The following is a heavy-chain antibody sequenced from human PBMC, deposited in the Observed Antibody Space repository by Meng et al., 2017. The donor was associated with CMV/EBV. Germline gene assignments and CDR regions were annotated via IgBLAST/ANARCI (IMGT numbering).Heavy chain of an antibody. CDR3: AKSTILNPRFDY. D-gene: IGHD5/OR15-5a*01. V-gene: IGHV3-11*01. CDR1: GFTFSDYY. Sequence: LSLTCAASGFTFSDYYMSWIRQAPGKGLEWVSYISSSGSTIYYADSVKGRFTISRDNAKNTLYLQMNSLRADNTAVYYCAKSTILNPRFDYWGQGTLVTVSS. J-gene: IGHJ4*02. CDR2: ISSSGSTI.